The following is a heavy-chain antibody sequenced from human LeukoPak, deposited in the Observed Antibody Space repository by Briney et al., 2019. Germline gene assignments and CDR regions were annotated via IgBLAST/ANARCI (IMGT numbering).Heavy chain of an antibody. J-gene: IGHJ5*02. CDR1: GFTFSSYS. CDR2: ISSSSSYI. CDR3: ARDGEAGDFDWFDP. D-gene: IGHD7-27*01. Sequence: PGGSLRLSCAASGFTFSSYSMNWVRQAPGKGLEWVSSISSSSSYIYYADSVKGRFTISRDNAKNSLYLQMNSLRAEDTAVYYCARDGEAGDFDWFDPWGQGTLVTVSS. V-gene: IGHV3-21*01.